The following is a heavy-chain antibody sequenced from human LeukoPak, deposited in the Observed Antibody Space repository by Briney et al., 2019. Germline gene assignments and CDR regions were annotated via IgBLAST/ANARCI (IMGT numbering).Heavy chain of an antibody. D-gene: IGHD4-17*01. CDR1: GGTFSSYA. CDR3: ARAPSTVTTPRDYYYYYGMDV. J-gene: IGHJ6*02. CDR2: IIPILGIA. V-gene: IGHV1-69*04. Sequence: SVKVSCKASGGTFSSYAISWVRQAPGQGLEWMGRIIPILGIANYARKFQGRVTITADKSTSTAYMELSSLRSEDTAVYYCARAPSTVTTPRDYYYYYGMDVWGQGTTVTVSS.